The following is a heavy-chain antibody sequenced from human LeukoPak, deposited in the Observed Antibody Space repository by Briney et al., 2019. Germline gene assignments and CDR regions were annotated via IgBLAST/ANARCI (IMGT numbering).Heavy chain of an antibody. CDR1: GGSFSGYY. Sequence: SETLSLTCAVYGGSFSGYYWSWIRQPPGKGLEWIGEINHSGSTNYNPSLKSRVTISVDTSKNQFSLKLSSVTAADTAVYYCARDGGVIAAIDYWGQGTLVTVSS. CDR2: INHSGST. CDR3: ARDGGVIAAIDY. J-gene: IGHJ4*02. D-gene: IGHD2-15*01. V-gene: IGHV4-34*01.